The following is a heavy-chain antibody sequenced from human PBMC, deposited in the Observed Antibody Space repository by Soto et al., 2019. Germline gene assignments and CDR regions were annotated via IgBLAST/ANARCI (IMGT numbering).Heavy chain of an antibody. CDR3: ARAQQWLAVEYFDY. D-gene: IGHD6-19*01. V-gene: IGHV1-18*01. CDR1: GYTFTSYG. Sequence: ASVKVSCKASGYTFTSYGISWVRQAPGQGLEWMGWISAYNGNTNYAQKLQVRVTMTTDTSTSTAYMELRSLRSDDTAVYYCARAQQWLAVEYFDYWGQGTLVTVSS. J-gene: IGHJ4*02. CDR2: ISAYNGNT.